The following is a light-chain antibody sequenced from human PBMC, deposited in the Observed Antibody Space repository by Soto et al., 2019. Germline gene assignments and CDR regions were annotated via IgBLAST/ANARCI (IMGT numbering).Light chain of an antibody. V-gene: IGLV2-14*01. CDR1: SSDVGGYNY. CDR3: SSFTSGSTL. Sequence: QSALTQPASVSGSRGQSITISCTGTSSDVGGYNYVSWYQQHPGKVPKLMIYEVSNRPSGVSNRFSGSKSGNTASLTISGLQAEDEADYYSSSFTSGSTLFGTGTKLTVL. J-gene: IGLJ1*01. CDR2: EVS.